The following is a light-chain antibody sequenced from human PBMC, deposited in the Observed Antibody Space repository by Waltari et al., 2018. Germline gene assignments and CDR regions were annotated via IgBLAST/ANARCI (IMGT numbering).Light chain of an antibody. Sequence: QSALTQPASVSGSPGQSITISCTGTSSDVGGYNYVSWYQQHPARAPKLLIYDVTNRPSGVSNRVSCSNSGNTASLTISGLQAEDEADYYCSSYTSSSTVVFGGGTKLTVL. V-gene: IGLV2-14*03. CDR2: DVT. CDR3: SSYTSSSTVV. J-gene: IGLJ2*01. CDR1: SSDVGGYNY.